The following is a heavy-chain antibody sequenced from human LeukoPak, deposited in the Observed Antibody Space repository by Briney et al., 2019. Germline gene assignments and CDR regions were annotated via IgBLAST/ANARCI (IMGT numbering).Heavy chain of an antibody. CDR1: GGSISSYY. V-gene: IGHV4-59*01. J-gene: IGHJ4*02. Sequence: SETLSLTCTVSGGSISSYYWSWIRQPPGKGLEWIGYIYYSGSTNYNPSLKSRVTISVDTSKNQFSLKLSSVTAADTAVYYCARRAAGTSFDYWGQGTLVTVSS. CDR3: ARRAAGTSFDY. CDR2: IYYSGST. D-gene: IGHD6-13*01.